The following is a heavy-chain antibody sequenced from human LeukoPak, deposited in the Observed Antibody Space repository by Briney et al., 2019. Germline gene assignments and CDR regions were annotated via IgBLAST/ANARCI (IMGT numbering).Heavy chain of an antibody. J-gene: IGHJ4*02. CDR1: GFTFSSYA. D-gene: IGHD3-22*01. Sequence: GGSLRLSCAASGFTFSSYAMHWVRQAPGKGLEWVAVISYDGSNKYYADSVKGRFTISRDNSKNTLYLQMNSLRAEDTAVYYCARDRRSRGRLSSGYYFKYWGQGTLVTVSS. CDR2: ISYDGSNK. V-gene: IGHV3-30*04. CDR3: ARDRRSRGRLSSGYYFKY.